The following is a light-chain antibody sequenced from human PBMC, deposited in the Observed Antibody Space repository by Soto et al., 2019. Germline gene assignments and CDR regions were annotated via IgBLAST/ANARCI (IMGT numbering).Light chain of an antibody. CDR1: ENIYTY. V-gene: IGKV1-39*01. CDR2: AAS. Sequence: DIQMTQSPSSLSASAGDRVTITCRASENIYTYVNWYQQKPGKAPKLLIYAASSLQSVVPSRFSGSGSGTDYNLTITSLQPEDFARYYCQASYSDPPWTFGQGTRVEIK. J-gene: IGKJ1*01. CDR3: QASYSDPPWT.